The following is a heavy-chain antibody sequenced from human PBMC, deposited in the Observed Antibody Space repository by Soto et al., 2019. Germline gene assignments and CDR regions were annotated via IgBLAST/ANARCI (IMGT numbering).Heavy chain of an antibody. V-gene: IGHV3-53*01. CDR1: GFTVGNNY. J-gene: IGHJ4*02. D-gene: IGHD3-10*01. CDR2: IYSTGTT. CDR3: AKDGRGSGSHYNSFGY. Sequence: EVQLVESGGGLIQPGGSLKLSCAASGFTVGNNYMSWVRQAPGRGLEWVSLIYSTGTTKYADSVKGRFTVSRDNAKNKLNRQMNSLRAEDTAVYYCAKDGRGSGSHYNSFGYWGQGTLVTVSS.